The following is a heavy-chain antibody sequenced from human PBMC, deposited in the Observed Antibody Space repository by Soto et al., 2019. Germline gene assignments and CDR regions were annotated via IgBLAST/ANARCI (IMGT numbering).Heavy chain of an antibody. D-gene: IGHD1-26*01. J-gene: IGHJ4*02. V-gene: IGHV4-34*01. CDR1: GGSFSGYY. Sequence: PSETLSLTCAVYGGSFSGYYWTWIRQPPGTGLEWIGEINHSGSTNYNPSLKSRVTISVDTSKNQFSLKLSSVTTADTAVYYCARGSGEWELLDYWGQGTLVTVSS. CDR2: INHSGST. CDR3: ARGSGEWELLDY.